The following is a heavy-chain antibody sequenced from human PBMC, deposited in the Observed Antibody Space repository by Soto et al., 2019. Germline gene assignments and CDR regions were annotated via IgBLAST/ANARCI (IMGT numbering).Heavy chain of an antibody. CDR1: GFTFSSYA. Sequence: EVQLLESGGGLVQPGGSLRLSCAASGFTFSSYAMSWVRQAPGKGLEWVSAISGSGGSTYYADSVKGRFTISRDNSKNTLYLQMSSLRAEDTAVYYCAKDTYALGRGRPSYYGMDVWGQGTTVTVSS. D-gene: IGHD3-10*01. V-gene: IGHV3-23*01. CDR3: AKDTYALGRGRPSYYGMDV. J-gene: IGHJ6*02. CDR2: ISGSGGST.